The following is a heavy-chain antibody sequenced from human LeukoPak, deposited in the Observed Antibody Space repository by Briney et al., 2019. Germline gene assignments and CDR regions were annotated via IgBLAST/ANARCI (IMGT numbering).Heavy chain of an antibody. CDR2: ISYDGSNK. CDR1: GFTFSSYG. J-gene: IGHJ4*02. CDR3: AKTSLSRVRYQEGGVFDY. D-gene: IGHD2-2*01. Sequence: GRSLRLSCAASGFTFSSYGMHWVRQAPGKGLEWVAVISYDGSNKYYADSVKGRFTISRDNSKNTLYPQMNSLRAEDTAVYYCAKTSLSRVRYQEGGVFDYWGQGTLVTVSS. V-gene: IGHV3-30*18.